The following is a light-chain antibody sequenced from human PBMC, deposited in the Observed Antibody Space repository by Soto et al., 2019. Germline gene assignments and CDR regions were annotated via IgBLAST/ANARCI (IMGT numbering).Light chain of an antibody. CDR1: NIGIKS. Sequence: SYELTQPPSVSVAPGQTARITCGGNNIGIKSVHWYQQKPGQAPVLVVYDDSDRPSGIPGRLSGSNSGNTATLTISRVEAGDEADYYCQVWDTGSMTFGGGTKLTVL. CDR3: QVWDTGSMT. V-gene: IGLV3-21*02. J-gene: IGLJ2*01. CDR2: DDS.